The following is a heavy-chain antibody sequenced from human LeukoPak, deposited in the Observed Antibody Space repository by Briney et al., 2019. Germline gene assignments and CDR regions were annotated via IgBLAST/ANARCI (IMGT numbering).Heavy chain of an antibody. V-gene: IGHV4-34*01. J-gene: IGHJ2*01. CDR1: GGSFSGCY. CDR3: ARVNEDIVVVPAAMGGYWYFDL. CDR2: INHSGST. D-gene: IGHD2-2*01. Sequence: SETLSLTCAVYGGSFSGCYWSWIRQLPGKGLEWIGEINHSGSTNYNPSLKSRVTISVDTSKNQFSLKLSSVTAADTAVYYCARVNEDIVVVPAAMGGYWYFDLWGRGTLVTVSS.